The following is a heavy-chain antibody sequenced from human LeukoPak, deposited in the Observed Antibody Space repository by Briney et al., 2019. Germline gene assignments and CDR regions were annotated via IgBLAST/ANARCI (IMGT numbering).Heavy chain of an antibody. J-gene: IGHJ4*02. CDR3: AKVGATFDY. CDR1: GFTVSTNY. D-gene: IGHD1-26*01. Sequence: GGSLRLSCAASGFTVSTNYMSWVRQAPGTGLECVSIIYPGGSTYYADSVKGRFTISRDNSKNTLYLQMNSLRAEDTAVYYCAKVGATFDYWGQGTLVTVSS. V-gene: IGHV3-53*01. CDR2: IYPGGST.